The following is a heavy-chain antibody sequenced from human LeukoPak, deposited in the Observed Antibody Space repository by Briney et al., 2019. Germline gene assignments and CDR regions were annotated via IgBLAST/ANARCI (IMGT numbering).Heavy chain of an antibody. CDR1: GFTFSRYA. D-gene: IGHD2-8*01. V-gene: IGHV3-23*01. CDR3: AKDTSIGRYCTNGVCSPFDY. J-gene: IGHJ4*02. CDR2: ISDTGATT. Sequence: GGSLRLSCAGSGFTFSRYAMSWVRQAPGKGLEWVSAISDTGATTYDADSVKGRFTISRDNSRSTLYLQMNSLRAEDTALYYCAKDTSIGRYCTNGVCSPFDYWGQGTLVTVSS.